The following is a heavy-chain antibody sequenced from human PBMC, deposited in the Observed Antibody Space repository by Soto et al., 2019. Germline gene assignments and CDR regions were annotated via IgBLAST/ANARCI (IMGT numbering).Heavy chain of an antibody. J-gene: IGHJ3*01. Sequence: GGSLRLSCAASGFTFSSYSMNWVRQAPGKGLEWVSSISSSSSYIYYADSVKGRFTISRDNAKNSLYLQMNSLRAEDTAVYYCARDDSSSDAFDLWGQGTMVTVS. V-gene: IGHV3-21*01. CDR2: ISSSSSYI. D-gene: IGHD6-6*01. CDR3: ARDDSSSDAFDL. CDR1: GFTFSSYS.